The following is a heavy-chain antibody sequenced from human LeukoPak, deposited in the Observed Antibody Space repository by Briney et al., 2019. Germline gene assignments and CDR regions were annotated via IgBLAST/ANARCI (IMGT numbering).Heavy chain of an antibody. V-gene: IGHV3-30-3*01. Sequence: PGGSLRLSCAASGFTFSSYAMHWVRQAPGKGLEWVAVISYDGSNKYYADSVKGRFTISRDNSKNTLYLQMNSLRAEDTAVYYCARAVTDYYYYGMDVWGQGTTVTVSS. CDR2: ISYDGSNK. CDR1: GFTFSSYA. J-gene: IGHJ6*02. D-gene: IGHD4-23*01. CDR3: ARAVTDYYYYGMDV.